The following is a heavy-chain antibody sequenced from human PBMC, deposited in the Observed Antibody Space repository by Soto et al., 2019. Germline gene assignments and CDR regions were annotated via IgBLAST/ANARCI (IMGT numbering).Heavy chain of an antibody. D-gene: IGHD3-16*01. CDR1: GGSINSRSDY. J-gene: IGHJ5*02. CDR2: IYYSGST. CDR3: ARQLGLYNWFDP. V-gene: IGHV4-39*01. Sequence: PSETLSLTCAVSGGSINSRSDYWGWIRQPPGKGLEWIGSIYYSGSTYYNPSLKSRVTISVDTSKNQFSLKLSSVIAADTAVYFCARQLGLYNWFDPWGQGILVTVSS.